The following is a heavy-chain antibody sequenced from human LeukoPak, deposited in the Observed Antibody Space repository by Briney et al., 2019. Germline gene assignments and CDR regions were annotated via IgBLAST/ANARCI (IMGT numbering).Heavy chain of an antibody. V-gene: IGHV3-66*01. Sequence: SGGSLRLSCAASGFTVSSNYMSWVRQAPGEGLEGVSVFYADGSTYYADPAKGRFTISRDNSKNTLYLQMNSLRAEDTAVYYCARGDGYNFFDSWGQGTLVTVSS. CDR2: FYADGST. D-gene: IGHD5-24*01. CDR1: GFTVSSNY. J-gene: IGHJ4*02. CDR3: ARGDGYNFFDS.